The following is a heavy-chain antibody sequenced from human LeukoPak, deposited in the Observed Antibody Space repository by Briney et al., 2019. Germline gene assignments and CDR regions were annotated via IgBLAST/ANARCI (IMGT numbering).Heavy chain of an antibody. CDR2: IYYSGST. Sequence: SETLSLTCTVSGGSISSSSYYWGWIRQPPGKGLEWIGSIYYSGSTYYNPSLKSRVTIFVDTSKNQFSLKLSSVTAADTAVYYRSRKSKGTKGFLLMVFAILHRFEPWGQGTLVHVSS. J-gene: IGHJ5*02. V-gene: IGHV4-39*01. D-gene: IGHD2-8*01. CDR1: GGSISSSSYY. CDR3: SRKSKGTKGFLLMVFAILHRFEP.